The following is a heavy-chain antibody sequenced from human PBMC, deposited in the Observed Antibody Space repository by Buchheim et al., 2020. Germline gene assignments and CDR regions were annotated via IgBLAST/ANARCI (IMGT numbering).Heavy chain of an antibody. V-gene: IGHV4-61*02. J-gene: IGHJ6*02. D-gene: IGHD3-16*02. CDR1: GGSISSGSYY. CDR2: SYTSGST. Sequence: QVQLQESGPGLVKPSQTLSLTCTVSGGSISSGSYYLSWIRQPAGKGLEWIGRSYTSGSTNYNPSLKSRVTISVDTSKNQFSRKLRSVTAADTAVYYCARDASVGVWGSYRYIYGMDVWGQGTT. CDR3: ARDASVGVWGSYRYIYGMDV.